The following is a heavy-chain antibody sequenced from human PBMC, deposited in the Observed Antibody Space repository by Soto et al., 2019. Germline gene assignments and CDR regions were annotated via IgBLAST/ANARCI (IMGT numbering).Heavy chain of an antibody. V-gene: IGHV1-2*02. CDR1: GYTFTGYY. CDR2: INPNSGGT. CDR3: ARDCRVEQQLGWFDP. J-gene: IGHJ5*02. D-gene: IGHD6-13*01. Sequence: ASVKVSCKASGYTFTGYYMHWVRQAPGQGLEWMGWINPNSGGTNYAQKFQGRVTMTRDTSISTAYMELSRLRSDDTAVYYCARDCRVEQQLGWFDPWGQGTLVTVSS.